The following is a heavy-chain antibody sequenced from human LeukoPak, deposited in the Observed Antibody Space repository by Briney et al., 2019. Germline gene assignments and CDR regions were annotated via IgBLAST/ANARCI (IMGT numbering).Heavy chain of an antibody. J-gene: IGHJ3*02. D-gene: IGHD4-17*01. CDR1: GYTFSTYG. V-gene: IGHV1-18*01. CDR3: ARDASVTTNDAFDM. CDR2: ISGYNGNT. Sequence: ASVKVSCKTSGYTFSTYGISWVRQAPGQGLEWMGWISGYNGNTNYAQKFQGRVTMTTDTSTSTAYMELRSLRSDDTAVYYCARDASVTTNDAFDMWGQGTMVTVPS.